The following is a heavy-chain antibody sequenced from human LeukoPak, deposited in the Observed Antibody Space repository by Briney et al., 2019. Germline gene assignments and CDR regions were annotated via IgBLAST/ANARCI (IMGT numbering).Heavy chain of an antibody. D-gene: IGHD2-15*01. CDR3: AKDGSVVVAATPDY. V-gene: IGHV3-23*01. CDR1: GFTFSSYA. CDR2: ISGGGGST. Sequence: GGSLRLSCAASGFTFSSYAMSWVRQAPGKGLEWGSAISGGGGSTYYADSVKGRFTISRDNSKNTLYLQMNSLRAEDTAVYYCAKDGSVVVAATPDYWGQGTLVTVSS. J-gene: IGHJ4*02.